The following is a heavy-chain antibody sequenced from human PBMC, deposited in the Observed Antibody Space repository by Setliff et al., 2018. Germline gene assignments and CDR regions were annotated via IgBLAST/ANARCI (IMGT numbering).Heavy chain of an antibody. V-gene: IGHV3-30*02. CDR3: AKMFYGDYYFDY. J-gene: IGHJ4*02. CDR1: GFTFSSYG. Sequence: PGGSLRLSCAAPGFTFSSYGMHWVRQAPGKGLEWVAFIRYDGSNKYYADSVKGRFTISRDNSKNTLYLQMNSLRAEDTAVYYCAKMFYGDYYFDYWGQGTLVTVSS. CDR2: IRYDGSNK. D-gene: IGHD4-17*01.